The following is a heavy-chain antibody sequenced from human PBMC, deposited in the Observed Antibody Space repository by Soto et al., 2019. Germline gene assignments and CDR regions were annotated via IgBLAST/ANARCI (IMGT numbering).Heavy chain of an antibody. CDR2: IYYSGST. V-gene: IGHV4-31*03. D-gene: IGHD3-10*01. CDR3: ASTGGRWFGEYTGWDYFDY. Sequence: QVQLQESGPGLVKPSQTLSLTCTVSGGSISSGGYYWSWIRQHPGKGLEWIGYIYYSGSTYYNPSLKSRVTIAVDRSKNQFSLKLSSVTAADTAVYYCASTGGRWFGEYTGWDYFDYWGQGTLVTVSS. J-gene: IGHJ4*02. CDR1: GGSISSGGYY.